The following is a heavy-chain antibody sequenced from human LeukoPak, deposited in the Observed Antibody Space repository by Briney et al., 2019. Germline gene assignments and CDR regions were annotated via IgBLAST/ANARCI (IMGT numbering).Heavy chain of an antibody. CDR1: GFTFSSYA. Sequence: GGSLRLSCAASGFTFSSYAMSWVRQAPGKGLEWVSAISGSDGSTYYADSVKGRLTISRDKSKNTLYLQMNNLRAEDTAIYYCAKDRDSYGYVTTFDYWGQGTLVTVSS. J-gene: IGHJ4*02. D-gene: IGHD5-18*01. V-gene: IGHV3-23*01. CDR3: AKDRDSYGYVTTFDY. CDR2: ISGSDGST.